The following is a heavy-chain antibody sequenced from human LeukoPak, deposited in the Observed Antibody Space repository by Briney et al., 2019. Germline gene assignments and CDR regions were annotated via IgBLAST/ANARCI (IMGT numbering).Heavy chain of an antibody. CDR1: AYTFTGYY. Sequence: ASVKVSCKASAYTFTGYYMHWVRQAPGQGLEWMGWIYPNSGGTNYAQKFQGRVTMTRDTSISTAYMELSRLRSDDTAVYYCARLSGENYYDSSGYYYFDYWGQGTLVTVSS. D-gene: IGHD3-22*01. V-gene: IGHV1-2*02. CDR2: IYPNSGGT. CDR3: ARLSGENYYDSSGYYYFDY. J-gene: IGHJ4*02.